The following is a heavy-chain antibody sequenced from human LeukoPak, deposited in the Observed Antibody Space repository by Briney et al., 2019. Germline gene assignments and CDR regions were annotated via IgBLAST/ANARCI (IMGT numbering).Heavy chain of an antibody. D-gene: IGHD4-17*01. J-gene: IGHJ6*02. CDR2: IWYDGSNR. V-gene: IGHV3-33*01. Sequence: GRSLRLSCAASGFTVSSYGMHWVRQAPGKGLEWVAVIWYDGSNRYYADSVKGRFTISRDNSKNTLYLQSNSLRAEDTAVYYCAREGWATVTTELVSGYYYGMDVWGQGTTVTAAS. CDR1: GFTVSSYG. CDR3: AREGWATVTTELVSGYYYGMDV.